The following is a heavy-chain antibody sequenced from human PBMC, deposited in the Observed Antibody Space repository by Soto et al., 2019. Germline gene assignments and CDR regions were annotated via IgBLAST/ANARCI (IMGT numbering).Heavy chain of an antibody. Sequence: SETLSLTCAVYGGSFSGYYWSWIRQPPGKGLEWIGEINHSGSTNYNPSLKSRVTISVDTSKNQFSLKLSSVTAADTAVYYCARSPIVVVVAATPGPGNWFDPWGQGTLVTVSS. CDR3: ARSPIVVVVAATPGPGNWFDP. CDR1: GGSFSGYY. V-gene: IGHV4-34*01. J-gene: IGHJ5*02. D-gene: IGHD2-15*01. CDR2: INHSGST.